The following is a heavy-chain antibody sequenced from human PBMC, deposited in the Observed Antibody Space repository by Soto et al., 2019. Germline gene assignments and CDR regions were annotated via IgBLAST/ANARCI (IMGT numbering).Heavy chain of an antibody. D-gene: IGHD2-8*01. J-gene: IGHJ6*02. CDR2: IIPIFGTA. V-gene: IGHV1-69*13. CDR3: ATGVGYCTNGVCLLFGMDV. Sequence: ASVKVSCKASGGTFSSYAISWVRQAPGQGLEWMGGIIPIFGTANYAQKFQGRVTITADESTSTAYMELSSLRSEDTAVYYCATGVGYCTNGVCLLFGMDVWGQGTTVTVSS. CDR1: GGTFSSYA.